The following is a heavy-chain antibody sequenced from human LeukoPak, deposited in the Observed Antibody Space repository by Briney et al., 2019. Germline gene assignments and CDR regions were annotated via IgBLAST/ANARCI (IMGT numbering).Heavy chain of an antibody. J-gene: IGHJ5*02. CDR1: GFTFSSYG. CDR2: IWYDGSNK. CDR3: ARDSLGTSSGWFDP. Sequence: GGSLRLSCAASGFTFSSYGMHWVRQAPGKGLEWVAVIWYDGSNKYYADSVKGRFTTSRDNSKNTLYLQMNSLRAEDTAVYYCARDSLGTSSGWFDPWGQGTLVTVSS. D-gene: IGHD6-19*01. V-gene: IGHV3-33*01.